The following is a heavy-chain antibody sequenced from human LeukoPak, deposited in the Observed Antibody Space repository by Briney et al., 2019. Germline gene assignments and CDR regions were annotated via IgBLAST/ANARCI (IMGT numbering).Heavy chain of an antibody. Sequence: SETLSLTCAVYGRSFSGYYWSWIRQPPGKGLEWIGEINHSGSTNYNPSLKSRVTISVDTSKNQFSLKLSSVTAADTAVYYCARQKRGYSYGYYYYYYMDVWGRGTTVTVSS. CDR3: ARQKRGYSYGYYYYYYMDV. CDR2: INHSGST. V-gene: IGHV4-34*01. J-gene: IGHJ6*03. CDR1: GRSFSGYY. D-gene: IGHD5-18*01.